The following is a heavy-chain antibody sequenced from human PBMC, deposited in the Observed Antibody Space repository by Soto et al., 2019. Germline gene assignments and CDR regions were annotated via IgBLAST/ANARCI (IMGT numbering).Heavy chain of an antibody. D-gene: IGHD3-22*01. CDR3: ASPRVQSYSNSSGSFACDI. V-gene: IGHV3-30-3*01. J-gene: IGHJ3*02. CDR1: GFTFSSYA. Sequence: GGSLRLSCAASGFTFSSYAMHWVRQAPGKGMEWVAVISYDGSDKYYADSVKGRFTISRDSSKITQYLQMSGLRAEDTAAYYCASPRVQSYSNSSGSFACDILGQGTMVTVSS. CDR2: ISYDGSDK.